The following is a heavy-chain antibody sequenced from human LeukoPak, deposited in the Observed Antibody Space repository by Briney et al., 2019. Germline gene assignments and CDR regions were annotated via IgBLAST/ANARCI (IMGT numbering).Heavy chain of an antibody. CDR3: ARGERLGPDF. J-gene: IGHJ4*02. CDR1: GDSTAGRY. V-gene: IGHV4-59*11. D-gene: IGHD1-1*01. CDR2: VYKSGDI. Sequence: PSETLSLTCSVSGDSTAGRYWSWIRQSPGKGLEWLGLVYKSGDINYHPSFRSRLSVSLDRSKTQVSLRLRSVTAADTAVYYCARGERLGPDFWGQGTLVTVSS.